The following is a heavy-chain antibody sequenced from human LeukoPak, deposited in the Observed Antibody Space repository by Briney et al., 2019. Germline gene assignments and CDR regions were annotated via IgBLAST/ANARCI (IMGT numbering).Heavy chain of an antibody. CDR3: ARGLTYYDFWSGRRYYYYYGMDV. D-gene: IGHD3-3*01. CDR1: GGSISSGDYY. Sequence: SETLSLTCTVSGGSISSGDYYWSWIRQPPGKGXXWIGYIYYSGSTYYNPSLKSRVTISVDTSKNQFSLKLSSVTAADTAVYYCARGLTYYDFWSGRRYYYYYGMDVWGQGTTVTVSS. V-gene: IGHV4-30-4*01. CDR2: IYYSGST. J-gene: IGHJ6*02.